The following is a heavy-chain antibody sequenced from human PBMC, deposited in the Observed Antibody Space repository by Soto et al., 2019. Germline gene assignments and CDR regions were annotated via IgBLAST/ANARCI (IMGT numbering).Heavy chain of an antibody. CDR3: ARDFRGLFNTPTRLCDY. CDR2: IWYDGSNK. J-gene: IGHJ4*02. V-gene: IGHV3-33*01. Sequence: HLGGSLRLSCAASGFTFSSYGMHWVRQAPGKGLEWVAVIWYDGSNKYYADSVKGRFTISRDNSKNTLYLQMNSLRAEDTAVYYCARDFRGLFNTPTRLCDYWGQGTLVTVSS. CDR1: GFTFSSYG.